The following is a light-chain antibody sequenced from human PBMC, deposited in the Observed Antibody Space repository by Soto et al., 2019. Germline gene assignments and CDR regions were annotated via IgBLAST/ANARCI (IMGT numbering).Light chain of an antibody. V-gene: IGLV1-51*01. CDR3: GTWDSSLSAAV. J-gene: IGLJ1*01. CDR1: SSNIGDNY. CDR2: DNN. Sequence: QSVLTQPPSVSAAPGQKVTISCSGSSSNIGDNYVSWYQQLPGTAPKLLVYDNNRRPSGIPDRFSGSKPGTSATLGITGLQTGDEADHYCGTWDSSLSAAVFGTGTKVTVL.